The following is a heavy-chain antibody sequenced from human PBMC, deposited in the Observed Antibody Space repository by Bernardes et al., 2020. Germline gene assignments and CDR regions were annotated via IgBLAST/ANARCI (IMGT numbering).Heavy chain of an antibody. D-gene: IGHD6-13*01. J-gene: IGHJ5*02. CDR1: GGSISSYY. Sequence: SETLSLTCTVSGGSISSYYWSWIRQPPGKGLEWIGYIYYSGSTNYNPSLKSRVTISVDTSKNQFSLKLSSVTAADTAVYYCARAPNPSPVYSSSWSPYNWFDPWGQGTLVTVSS. V-gene: IGHV4-59*01. CDR2: IYYSGST. CDR3: ARAPNPSPVYSSSWSPYNWFDP.